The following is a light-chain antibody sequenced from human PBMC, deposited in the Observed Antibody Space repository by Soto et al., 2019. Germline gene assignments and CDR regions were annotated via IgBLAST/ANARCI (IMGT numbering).Light chain of an antibody. Sequence: EIVLTQSPGTLSLSPGDRATLSCRASQSVSNSYLAWYQQKPGQAPRLLIYGASSRATGIPDRFSGSGSGTDFSLTISRLEPEDFAVYHCHQYNNWPFFGGGTKVEIK. J-gene: IGKJ4*01. CDR2: GAS. CDR1: QSVSNSY. CDR3: HQYNNWPF. V-gene: IGKV3-20*01.